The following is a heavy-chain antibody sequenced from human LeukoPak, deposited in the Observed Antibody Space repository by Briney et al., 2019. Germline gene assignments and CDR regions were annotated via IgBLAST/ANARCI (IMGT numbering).Heavy chain of an antibody. J-gene: IGHJ4*02. Sequence: GGSLRLSCEASGFTFNTHAMSWVRQAPGKGLEWVASITSSGRTPYYTDSVKGRFTISRDDSKNTLYLQMNSLRGEDTAVYYCAKDRPNFYETSGSYYKIKGDFWGQGSLVTVSS. CDR2: ITSSGRTP. V-gene: IGHV3-23*01. CDR1: GFTFNTHA. D-gene: IGHD3-10*01. CDR3: AKDRPNFYETSGSYYKIKGDF.